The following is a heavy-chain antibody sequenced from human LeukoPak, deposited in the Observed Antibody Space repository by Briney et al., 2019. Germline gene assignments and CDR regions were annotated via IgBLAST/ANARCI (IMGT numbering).Heavy chain of an antibody. D-gene: IGHD3-22*01. CDR1: GFTFSSYG. Sequence: TGGSLRLSCAASGFTFSSYGMHWVRQAPGKGLEWVAVIWYDGSNKYYADSVKGRFTISRDNSKNTLYLQMNGLRAEDTAVYYCAKGTDYFDPLRSFDFWGQGTLVTVSS. CDR3: AKGTDYFDPLRSFDF. J-gene: IGHJ4*02. V-gene: IGHV3-33*06. CDR2: IWYDGSNK.